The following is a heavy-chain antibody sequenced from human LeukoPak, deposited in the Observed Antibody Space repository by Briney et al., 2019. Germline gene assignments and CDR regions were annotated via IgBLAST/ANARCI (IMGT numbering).Heavy chain of an antibody. Sequence: GGSLRLSCAASGFTFSSYWMSWVRQAPGKGLEWVANIKKDGSEKYYVDSVKGRFTISRDNAKTSLYLQMNSLRAEDTAVYYCAREGRLGSGRGYDPWGQGTLVTVSS. CDR1: GFTFSSYW. J-gene: IGHJ5*02. D-gene: IGHD3-10*01. V-gene: IGHV3-7*01. CDR2: IKKDGSEK. CDR3: AREGRLGSGRGYDP.